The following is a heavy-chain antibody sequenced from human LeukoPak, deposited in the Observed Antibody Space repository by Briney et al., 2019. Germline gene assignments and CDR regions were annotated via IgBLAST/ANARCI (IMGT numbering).Heavy chain of an antibody. CDR1: GFTFSSYA. CDR2: ISGSGGST. D-gene: IGHD2-15*01. CDR3: AKDSDYSFDVVVVAAAHDY. J-gene: IGHJ4*02. V-gene: IGHV3-23*01. Sequence: QPGGSLRLSCAASGFTFSSYAMSWVRQAPGKGLEWVSAISGSGGSTYYADSVKGRFTISRDNSKNTLYLQMNSLRAEDTAVYYCAKDSDYSFDVVVVAAAHDYWGQGTLVTVSS.